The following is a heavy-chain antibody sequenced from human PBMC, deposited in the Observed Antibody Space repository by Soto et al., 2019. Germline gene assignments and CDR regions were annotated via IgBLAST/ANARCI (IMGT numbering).Heavy chain of an antibody. CDR2: VSGSGGST. D-gene: IGHD6-13*01. CDR3: ARRGPGTYFDY. J-gene: IGHJ4*02. Sequence: EVQLLESGGGLVQPGGSLRLSFAASGFTFRSYAMRWVRKAPGKGLEGVTAVSGSGGSTYYADSVKGRFTISRDNSKNSLYLQMNSLRAEDTAVYYCARRGPGTYFDYWGQGTLVTVSS. V-gene: IGHV3-23*01. CDR1: GFTFRSYA.